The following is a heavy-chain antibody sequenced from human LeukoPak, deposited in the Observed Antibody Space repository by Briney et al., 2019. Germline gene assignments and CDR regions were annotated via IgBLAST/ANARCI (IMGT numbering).Heavy chain of an antibody. Sequence: ASVKVSCKASGYTFTSYDINWVRQATGQGLEWMGWMNPNSGNTGYAQKFQGRVTMTRNTSISTAYMELSSLRSEDTAVYYCARGRRIAARPHYYYYYMDVWGEGTTVTVSS. D-gene: IGHD6-6*01. J-gene: IGHJ6*03. CDR3: ARGRRIAARPHYYYYYMDV. CDR1: GYTFTSYD. CDR2: MNPNSGNT. V-gene: IGHV1-8*01.